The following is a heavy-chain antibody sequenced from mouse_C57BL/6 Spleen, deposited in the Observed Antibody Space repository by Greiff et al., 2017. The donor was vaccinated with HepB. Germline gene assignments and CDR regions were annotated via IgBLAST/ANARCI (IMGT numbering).Heavy chain of an antibody. J-gene: IGHJ4*01. D-gene: IGHD4-1*01. CDR1: GFTFSDYY. CDR3: ARDTGGAMDY. Sequence: EVKLVESEGGLVQPGSSMKLSCTASGFTFSDYYMAWVRQVPEKSLEWVANINYDGSSTYYLDSLKSRFIISRDNAKNILYLQMSSLKSEDTATYYCARDTGGAMDYWGQGTSVTVSS. V-gene: IGHV5-16*01. CDR2: INYDGSST.